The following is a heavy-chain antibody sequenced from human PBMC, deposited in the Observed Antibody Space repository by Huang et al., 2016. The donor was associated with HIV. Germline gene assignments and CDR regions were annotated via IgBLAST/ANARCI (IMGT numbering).Heavy chain of an antibody. V-gene: IGHV1-18*01. Sequence: QVKLVQSGAEVKKPGASVKVSCKTSGYTFSGYAITWVRQAPGQGLEWKGLVSPDNGDTNYGQNLQGRVTMTTDMSTTTAYMELRSLTSDDTAIYYCARKFGRDFDYWGQGTLVTVSS. CDR1: GYTFSGYA. CDR2: VSPDNGDT. CDR3: ARKFGRDFDY. D-gene: IGHD3-16*01. J-gene: IGHJ4*02.